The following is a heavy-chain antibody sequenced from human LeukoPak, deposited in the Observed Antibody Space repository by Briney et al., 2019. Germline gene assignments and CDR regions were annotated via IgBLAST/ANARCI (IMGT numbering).Heavy chain of an antibody. CDR2: IYHSGIT. D-gene: IGHD2-15*01. Sequence: SETLSLTCAVSGYSISSGYYWGWIRQPPGKGLEWIGSIYHSGITYQNPSLKSRVTISVDTSKNQFSLKLSSVTAADTAFYYCARGGYCSGGSCYPFDYWGQGALVTVSS. V-gene: IGHV4-38-2*01. CDR3: ARGGYCSGGSCYPFDY. J-gene: IGHJ4*02. CDR1: GYSISSGYY.